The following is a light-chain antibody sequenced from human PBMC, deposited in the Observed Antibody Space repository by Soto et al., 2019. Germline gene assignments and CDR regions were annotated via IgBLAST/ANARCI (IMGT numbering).Light chain of an antibody. Sequence: EIGMTQSPGTLSVSPGERATLSCRASQSVSSNLAWYQQKPGQAPRLLIYGASARATGLPARFSGSGSGTEFTLTISSLQSEDFAVYYCQQYINWPYTFGQGTKVDIK. J-gene: IGKJ2*01. CDR1: QSVSSN. CDR2: GAS. V-gene: IGKV3-15*01. CDR3: QQYINWPYT.